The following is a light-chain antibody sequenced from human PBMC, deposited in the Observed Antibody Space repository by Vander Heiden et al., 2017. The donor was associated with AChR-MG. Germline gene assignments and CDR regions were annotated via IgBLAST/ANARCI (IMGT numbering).Light chain of an antibody. CDR1: QSLVHSDGNTY. J-gene: IGKJ1*01. CDR3: MQGTHWRT. Sequence: DFVMTQSPLSLPVTLGQPASISCRSSQSLVHSDGNTYLNWFQQRPGQSPRRLIYKVSNRDSGVPDRFSGSGSGTDFTLKIISVEAEDVGVYYCMQGTHWRTFGQGTKVEIK. V-gene: IGKV2-30*02. CDR2: KVS.